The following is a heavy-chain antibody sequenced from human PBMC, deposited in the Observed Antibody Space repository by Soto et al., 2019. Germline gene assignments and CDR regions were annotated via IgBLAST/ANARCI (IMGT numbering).Heavy chain of an antibody. CDR3: ARGRLTYYYYGLDV. D-gene: IGHD3-10*01. J-gene: IGHJ6*02. Sequence: QVQLVESGGGLVRPGGPLRLSCAASGFTFSDHYMSWIRQAPGKGLEWISYISSSGSFTNYADSVKGQFTISRDNGKKSLYLQMNNLTAEDTALYYCARGRLTYYYYGLDVWGQGTTVTVS. V-gene: IGHV3-11*06. CDR1: GFTFSDHY. CDR2: ISSSGSFT.